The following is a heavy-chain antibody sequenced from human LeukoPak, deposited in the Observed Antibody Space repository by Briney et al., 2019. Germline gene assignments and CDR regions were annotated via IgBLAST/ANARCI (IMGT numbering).Heavy chain of an antibody. CDR3: ARAPDYDFWSGYYIYGMGV. V-gene: IGHV3-30*04. J-gene: IGHJ6*02. D-gene: IGHD3-3*01. Sequence: GGSLRLSCAASGFTFSSYAMHWVRQAPGKGLEWVAVISYDGSNKYYADSVKGRFTISRDNSKNTLYLQMNSLRAEDTAVYYCARAPDYDFWSGYYIYGMGVWGQGTTVTVSS. CDR1: GFTFSSYA. CDR2: ISYDGSNK.